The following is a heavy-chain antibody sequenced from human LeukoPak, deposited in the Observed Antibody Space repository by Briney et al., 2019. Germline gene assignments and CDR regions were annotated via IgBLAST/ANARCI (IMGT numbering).Heavy chain of an antibody. CDR3: ERDRRQAPADIDY. CDR2: MSHSGNT. J-gene: IGHJ4*02. V-gene: IGHV4-30-2*01. D-gene: IGHD2-2*01. CDR1: GDSISNGGYY. Sequence: SETLSLTCSVSGDSISNGGYYWGWLRQPPGKGREWIGYMSHSGNTYYNPSLTRRVIISVARSKNQFSLQLSSVTAAATAVYFCERDRRQAPADIDYWGQGTLVTVSS.